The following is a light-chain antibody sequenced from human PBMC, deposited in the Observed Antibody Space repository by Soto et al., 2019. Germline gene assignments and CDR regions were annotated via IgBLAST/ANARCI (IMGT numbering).Light chain of an antibody. CDR3: MQSTQLPPT. CDR2: EVS. CDR1: QSLLHITGETF. J-gene: IGKJ5*01. V-gene: IGKV2D-29*02. Sequence: DVVITHTPRSLSAAPGRAAPISFKSSQSLLHITGETFLFWYLQKPGQSPQLLIYEVSTRVSGVPDRFSGSGSGTDFTLEISRVETDDVGIYYCMQSTQLPPTFGQGKRREIK.